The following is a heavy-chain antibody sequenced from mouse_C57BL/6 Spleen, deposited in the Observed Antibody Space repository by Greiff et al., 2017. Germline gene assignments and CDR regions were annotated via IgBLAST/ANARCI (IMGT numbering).Heavy chain of an antibody. CDR1: GYTFTSYW. CDR2: IHPNSGST. D-gene: IGHD2-3*01. J-gene: IGHJ2*01. Sequence: QVQLQQPGAELVKPGASVKLSCKASGYTFTSYWMHWVKQRPGQGLEWIGMIHPNSGSTNYNEKFKSKATLTVDKSSSTAYMQLSSLASEDSAVYYCARGLLRGYFDYWGKGTTLTVSS. V-gene: IGHV1-64*01. CDR3: ARGLLRGYFDY.